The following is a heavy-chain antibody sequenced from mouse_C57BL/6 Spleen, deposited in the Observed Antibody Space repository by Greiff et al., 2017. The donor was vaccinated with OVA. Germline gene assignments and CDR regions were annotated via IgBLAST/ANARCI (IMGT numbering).Heavy chain of an antibody. J-gene: IGHJ1*03. V-gene: IGHV5-17*01. Sequence: EVQLVESGGGLVKPGGSLKLSCAASGFTFSDYGMHWVRQAPEKGLEWVAYISSGSSTIYYADTVKGRFTISRDNAKNTLFLQMTSLRSEDTAMYYCARTAYYMYFDVWGTGTTVTVSS. D-gene: IGHD2-12*01. CDR1: GFTFSDYG. CDR2: ISSGSSTI. CDR3: ARTAYYMYFDV.